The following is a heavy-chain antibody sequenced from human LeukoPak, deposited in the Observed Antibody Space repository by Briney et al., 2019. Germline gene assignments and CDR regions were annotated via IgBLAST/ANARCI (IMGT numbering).Heavy chain of an antibody. J-gene: IGHJ4*02. V-gene: IGHV3-66*04. Sequence: GSLRLSCAASGFTFSSYGMSWVRQAPGKGLEWVSVIYSGGSTYYADSVKGRFTISRDNSKNTLYLQMNSLRAEDTAVYYCARQTRLWFGDFDYWGQGTLVTVSS. CDR2: IYSGGST. D-gene: IGHD3-10*01. CDR3: ARQTRLWFGDFDY. CDR1: GFTFSSYG.